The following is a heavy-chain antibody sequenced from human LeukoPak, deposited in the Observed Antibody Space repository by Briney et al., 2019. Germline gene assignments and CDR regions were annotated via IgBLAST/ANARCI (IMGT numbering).Heavy chain of an antibody. V-gene: IGHV1-2*02. CDR2: INPNSGGT. CDR1: GYTFTVYY. CDR3: ARAQEAFDI. J-gene: IGHJ3*02. Sequence: ASVKVSCKSSGYTFTVYYIHLVRQAPGQGLEWMGWINPNSGGTNYAQKFQGRVTMTRDTSISTAYMELSRLRSADTAVYYCARAQEAFDIWGQGTMVTVSS.